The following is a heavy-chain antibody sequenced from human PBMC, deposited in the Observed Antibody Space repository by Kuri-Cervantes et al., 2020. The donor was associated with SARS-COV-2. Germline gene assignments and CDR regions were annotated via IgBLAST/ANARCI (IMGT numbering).Heavy chain of an antibody. CDR2: IYSGGTT. J-gene: IGHJ2*01. D-gene: IGHD6-19*01. Sequence: GGSLRLSGAASGFTVSTNYMSWVRQAPGKGLEWVLIIYSGGTTSYADSVRGRFTISRDNSKNTVYLQMNSLRGEDTALYYCARAGYSTGLFPDWYFVLWGRGTLVTVSS. CDR1: GFTVSTNY. CDR3: ARAGYSTGLFPDWYFVL. V-gene: IGHV3-53*01.